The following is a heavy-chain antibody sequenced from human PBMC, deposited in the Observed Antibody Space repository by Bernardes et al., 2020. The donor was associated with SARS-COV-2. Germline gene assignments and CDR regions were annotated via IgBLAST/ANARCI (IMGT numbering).Heavy chain of an antibody. Sequence: SETLSLTCTVSGGSISSGSYYWSWIRQPAGTGLECIGRIYTSGSTNYNPSLKSRVTISVDTSKNQFSLKLSSVTAADTAVYYCARGMAPSKRDTIVGAENQPRNYYYGMDVWGQGTTVTVSS. J-gene: IGHJ6*02. CDR1: GGSISSGSYY. CDR3: ARGMAPSKRDTIVGAENQPRNYYYGMDV. V-gene: IGHV4-61*02. CDR2: IYTSGST. D-gene: IGHD1-26*01.